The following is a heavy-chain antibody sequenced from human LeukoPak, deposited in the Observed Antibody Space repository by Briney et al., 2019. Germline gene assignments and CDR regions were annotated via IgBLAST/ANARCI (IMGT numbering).Heavy chain of an antibody. CDR1: GYTFTSYG. D-gene: IGHD3-10*01. Sequence: ASVKVSCKASGYTFTSYGINWVRQAPGQGLEWMGWISVYNGNTNYAQKLRGRVTMTTDTSTSTAYMELRSLRSDDTAVYYCARGKDYYGSGPFDYWGQGTPVTVSS. V-gene: IGHV1-18*01. CDR2: ISVYNGNT. J-gene: IGHJ4*02. CDR3: ARGKDYYGSGPFDY.